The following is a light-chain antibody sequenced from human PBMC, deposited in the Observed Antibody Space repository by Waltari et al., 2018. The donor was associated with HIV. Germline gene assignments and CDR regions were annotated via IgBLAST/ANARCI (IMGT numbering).Light chain of an antibody. CDR3: GSYTSSSTYV. J-gene: IGLJ1*01. CDR1: SSDVGSYNS. Sequence: QSALTQPASVSGSPGQSITISCSGTSSDVGSYNSVHCDQRHPGHAPKLMIYDVDNRLPGVSSRFSGSKSGNTASLTISGLRAEDEADYYCGSYTSSSTYVFGTGTEVTVL. V-gene: IGLV2-14*03. CDR2: DVD.